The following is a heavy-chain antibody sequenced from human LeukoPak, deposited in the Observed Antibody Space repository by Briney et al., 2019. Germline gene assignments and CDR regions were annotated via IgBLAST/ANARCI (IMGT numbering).Heavy chain of an antibody. CDR1: GFTFSSYA. V-gene: IGHV3-23*01. CDR3: ARPGCGGNRYYRMDV. D-gene: IGHD2-21*01. J-gene: IGHJ6*04. Sequence: PGGSLRLSCAASGFTFSSYAMSWVRQAPGKGLEWVSAVSYDINRTFYADSVKGRFAISRDNSWNTLLLQMNSLRADYTAVYYCARPGCGGNRYYRMDVWGKGTTVTVSS. CDR2: VSYDINRT.